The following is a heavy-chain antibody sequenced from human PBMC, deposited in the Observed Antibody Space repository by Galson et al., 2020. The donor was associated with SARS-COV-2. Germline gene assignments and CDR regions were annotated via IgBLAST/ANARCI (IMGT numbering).Heavy chain of an antibody. CDR2: INPNSGGT. D-gene: IGHD3-3*01. Sequence: ASVQVSCKASGYTFTGYYMHWVRQAPGQGLEWMGWINPNSGGTNYAQKFQGRVTMTRDTSISTAYMELSRLRSDDTAVYYCARSLAYYDFWSGYYNYFDDWGQGTLVTVSS. CDR3: ARSLAYYDFWSGYYNYFDD. V-gene: IGHV1-2*02. J-gene: IGHJ4*02. CDR1: GYTFTGYY.